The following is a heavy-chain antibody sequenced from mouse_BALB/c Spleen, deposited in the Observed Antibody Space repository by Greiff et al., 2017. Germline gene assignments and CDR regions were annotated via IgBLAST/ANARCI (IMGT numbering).Heavy chain of an antibody. D-gene: IGHD1-1*01. CDR1: GYSFTSYW. CDR2: IYPGNSDT. V-gene: IGHV1-5*01. J-gene: IGHJ2*01. CDR3: TSNYGSSYFDY. Sequence: EVQLQQSGTVLARPGASVKMSCKASGYSFTSYWMHWVKQRPGQGLEWIGAIYPGNSDTSYNQKFKGKAKLTAVTSASTAYMELSSLTNEDSAVYYCTSNYGSSYFDYWGQGTTLTVSS.